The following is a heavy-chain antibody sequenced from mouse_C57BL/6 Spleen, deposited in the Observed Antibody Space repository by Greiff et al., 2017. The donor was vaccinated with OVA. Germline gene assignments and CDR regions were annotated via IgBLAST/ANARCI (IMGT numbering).Heavy chain of an antibody. J-gene: IGHJ4*01. CDR2: IYPGDGDT. Sequence: QVQLQQSGAELVKPGASVKISCKASGYAFSSYWMNWVKQRPGKGLEWIGQIYPGDGDTTYNGKLKGKATLTADKSSSTAYMQLSSLTSEDSAVYFCAREGETGAFYAMDYWGQGTSVTVSS. V-gene: IGHV1-80*01. CDR3: AREGETGAFYAMDY. CDR1: GYAFSSYW. D-gene: IGHD4-1*01.